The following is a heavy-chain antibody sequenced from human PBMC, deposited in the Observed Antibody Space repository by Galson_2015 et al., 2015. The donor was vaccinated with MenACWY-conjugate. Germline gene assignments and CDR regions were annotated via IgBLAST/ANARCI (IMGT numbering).Heavy chain of an antibody. CDR1: GDSVSSTSAA. CDR3: ATDYGDYDWRFDY. V-gene: IGHV6-1*01. J-gene: IGHJ4*02. D-gene: IGHD4-17*01. CDR2: TYYRSKWYN. Sequence: ISGDSVSSTSAAWSWIRQSPSRGLEWLGRTYYRSKWYNDYAVSVESRITINPDTSKNQFSLQLNSVTPEDTAVYYCATDYGDYDWRFDYWGQGTLVTVSS.